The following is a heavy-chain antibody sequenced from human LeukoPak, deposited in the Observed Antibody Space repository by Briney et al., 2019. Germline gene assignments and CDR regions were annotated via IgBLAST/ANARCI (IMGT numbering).Heavy chain of an antibody. CDR2: TYYRSKWFN. CDR3: AREAELGRRGWDY. D-gene: IGHD1-1*01. CDR1: GDSVSSNSAT. J-gene: IGHJ4*02. Sequence: SQTLSLSFAISGDSVSSNSATWNWIRQSPSRGLEWLGRTYYRSKWFNDYAVSVKSRITINPDTSKNQLSLQLNSVTPEDTAVYYCAREAELGRRGWDYWGQGTLVTVSS. V-gene: IGHV6-1*01.